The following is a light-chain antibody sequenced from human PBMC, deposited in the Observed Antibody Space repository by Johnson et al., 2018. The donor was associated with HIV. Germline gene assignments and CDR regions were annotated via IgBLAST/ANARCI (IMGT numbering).Light chain of an antibody. V-gene: IGLV1-51*02. CDR3: GTWDSSLSAYV. CDR2: ENN. Sequence: QSVLTQPPSVSAAPGQKVTISCSGSSSNIGNNYVSWYQQLPGTAPKLLIYENNKRPSGIPDRFSVSKSGPSATLGITALQTGDEADYYCGTWDSSLSAYVFGTGTKVTVL. J-gene: IGLJ1*01. CDR1: SSNIGNNY.